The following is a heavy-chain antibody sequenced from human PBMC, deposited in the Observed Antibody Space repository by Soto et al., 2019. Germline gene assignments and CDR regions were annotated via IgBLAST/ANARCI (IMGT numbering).Heavy chain of an antibody. D-gene: IGHD5-12*01. Sequence: GGSLRLSCAASGFIFSNYAMFWFRQAPGKGLEWVSTIYAAGSSKYYAGSVKGRFTISRDNSRDTLFLQMDSLRAEDTAIYFCAKDLILGDGYVDPDYWGQGTLVTVSS. V-gene: IGHV3-23*01. CDR2: IYAAGSSK. J-gene: IGHJ4*02. CDR3: AKDLILGDGYVDPDY. CDR1: GFIFSNYA.